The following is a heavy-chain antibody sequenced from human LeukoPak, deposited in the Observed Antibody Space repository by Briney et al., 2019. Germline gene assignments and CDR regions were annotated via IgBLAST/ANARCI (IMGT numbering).Heavy chain of an antibody. CDR1: GLSISNDW. CDR2: VKSKSAGETT. Sequence: GGSLRLSCAASGLSISNDWMSWVRQAPGEGLEWVARVKSKSAGETTDYAAPVKGRFTISRDDSKNTLYQQMNSLKTEDTAVYYCTMIQGWGSGSYYRDFWGQGTLVTVSS. J-gene: IGHJ4*02. CDR3: TMIQGWGSGSYYRDF. D-gene: IGHD3-10*01. V-gene: IGHV3-15*01.